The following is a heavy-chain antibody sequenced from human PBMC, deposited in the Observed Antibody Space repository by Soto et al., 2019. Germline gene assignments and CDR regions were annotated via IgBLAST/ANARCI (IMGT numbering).Heavy chain of an antibody. CDR2: IYPGDSDT. V-gene: IGHV5-51*01. J-gene: IGHJ3*01. CDR3: ASFFTRRRDCYTSQDAFYV. CDR1: GYSFTSYL. D-gene: IGHD2-21*01. Sequence: PGESLKISCKGSGYSFTSYLIGWVRQMPGKGLEWMGIIYPGDSDTRYSPSFQGQVTISADKSISTAYLQWSSLKASGTAMYYCASFFTRRRDCYTSQDAFYVWGQGTMVTVSS.